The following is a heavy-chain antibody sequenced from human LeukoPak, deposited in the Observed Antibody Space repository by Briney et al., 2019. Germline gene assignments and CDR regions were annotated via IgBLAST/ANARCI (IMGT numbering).Heavy chain of an antibody. V-gene: IGHV3-7*01. Sequence: GGSLRLSCAAPGFTFSSYWMSWVRQAPGKGLEWVANIKQDGSEKYYVDSVKGRFTISRDNAKNSLYLQMNSLRAEDTAVYYCARTCSSTSCYEDAFDIWGQGTMVTVSS. CDR1: GFTFSSYW. D-gene: IGHD2-2*01. CDR2: IKQDGSEK. CDR3: ARTCSSTSCYEDAFDI. J-gene: IGHJ3*02.